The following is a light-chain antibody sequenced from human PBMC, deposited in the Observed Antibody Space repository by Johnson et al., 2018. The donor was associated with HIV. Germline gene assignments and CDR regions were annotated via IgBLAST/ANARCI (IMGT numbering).Light chain of an antibody. J-gene: IGLJ1*01. V-gene: IGLV1-51*01. Sequence: QSVLTQPPSVSAAPGQKVTISCSGSSSNIGNNYVSWYQQLPGTAPKLLIYDNNKRPSGIPDRFSGSKSGTSATLGITGLQTGDAADYYCVTWVSSRSACVFGTGTKVTVL. CDR2: DNN. CDR3: VTWVSSRSACV. CDR1: SSNIGNNY.